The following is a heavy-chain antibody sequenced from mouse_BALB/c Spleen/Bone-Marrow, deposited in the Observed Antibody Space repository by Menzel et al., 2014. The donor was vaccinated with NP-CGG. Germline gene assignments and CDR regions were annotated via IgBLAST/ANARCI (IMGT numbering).Heavy chain of an antibody. J-gene: IGHJ4*01. CDR1: GYTFTDYK. V-gene: IGHV1S29*02. CDR2: IYPYNGVT. D-gene: IGHD2-4*01. CDR3: AGKAYSDYDYALDF. Sequence: EVQLQESGPELVKPGASVKISCKASGYTFTDYKTHWVKLRHGKSLEWIGYIYPYNGVTGYNQKFKSKATLTVDNSSSTAYMELRSLTSEDSAVYYCAGKAYSDYDYALDFWGQGTSVTVSS.